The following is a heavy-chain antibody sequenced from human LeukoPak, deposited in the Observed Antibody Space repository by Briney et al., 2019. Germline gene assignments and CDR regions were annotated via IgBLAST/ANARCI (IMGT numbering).Heavy chain of an antibody. Sequence: PGGSLRLSCAACGFTFSSYGMHWVRQAPGKGLEWLAVIWYDGSNIYYADPVKGRFAISRDNSKNTLYLQINSLRAEDTAVYYCERARNDYDTSCFSALDYWGQGTLVTVSS. J-gene: IGHJ4*02. V-gene: IGHV3-33*01. CDR2: IWYDGSNI. CDR1: GFTFSSYG. CDR3: ERARNDYDTSCFSALDY. D-gene: IGHD3-22*01.